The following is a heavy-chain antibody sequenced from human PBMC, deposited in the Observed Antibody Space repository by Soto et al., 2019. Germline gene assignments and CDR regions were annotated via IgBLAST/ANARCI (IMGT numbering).Heavy chain of an antibody. J-gene: IGHJ1*01. CDR2: IYSGGST. D-gene: IGHD6-19*01. CDR1: GFTVSSNY. V-gene: IGHV3-66*01. CDR3: ARDHIAVAGNPEYFQH. Sequence: EVQLVESGGGLVQPGGSLRLSCAASGFTVSSNYMSWVRKAPGKGLEWVSVIYSGGSTYHADSVKGRFTISRDNSKNTLYLHMNSLRAEDTAVYYCARDHIAVAGNPEYFQHWAQGTLVTVAS.